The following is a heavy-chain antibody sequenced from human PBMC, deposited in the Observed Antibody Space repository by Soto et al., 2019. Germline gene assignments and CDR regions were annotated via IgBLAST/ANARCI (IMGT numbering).Heavy chain of an antibody. CDR2: IYYSGST. CDR3: ARHWHGDYLFYFDY. V-gene: IGHV4-39*01. J-gene: IGHJ4*02. D-gene: IGHD4-17*01. CDR1: GVSISSSSYY. Sequence: PSETLSLTCTVSGVSISSSSYYWGWIRQPPGKGLEWIGSIYYSGSTYYNPSLKSRVTISVDTSKNQFSLKLSSVTAADTAVYYCARHWHGDYLFYFDYWGQGTLVTVSS.